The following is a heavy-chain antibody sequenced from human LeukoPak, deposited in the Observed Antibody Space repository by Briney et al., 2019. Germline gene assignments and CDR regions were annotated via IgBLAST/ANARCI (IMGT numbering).Heavy chain of an antibody. V-gene: IGHV1-18*01. CDR1: GYTFTSYG. Sequence: ASVKVSCKASGYTFTSYGISWVRQAPGQGLEWMGWISAYNGNTNYAQKLQGRVTMTTDTSTSTAYMELSRLRSDDTAVYYCARDHGGAYYDSSGFSYWGQGTLVTVSS. CDR2: ISAYNGNT. CDR3: ARDHGGAYYDSSGFSY. J-gene: IGHJ4*02. D-gene: IGHD3-22*01.